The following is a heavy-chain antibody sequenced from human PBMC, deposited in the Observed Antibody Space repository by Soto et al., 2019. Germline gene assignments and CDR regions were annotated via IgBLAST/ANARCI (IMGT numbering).Heavy chain of an antibody. D-gene: IGHD4-17*01. V-gene: IGHV4-30-4*01. Sequence: QVQLQESGPGLVRPSQTLSLTCTVSGGSISSDHYHWTWIRQTPGKGLEWIGYIHYSGSVYYNPSLPSPVTMSVDTSKTLFSLKLSSVTAADTAVYFCVREDDGGDRAYYGLDVWGQGTTVTVSS. CDR1: GGSISSDHYH. CDR3: VREDDGGDRAYYGLDV. J-gene: IGHJ6*02. CDR2: IHYSGSV.